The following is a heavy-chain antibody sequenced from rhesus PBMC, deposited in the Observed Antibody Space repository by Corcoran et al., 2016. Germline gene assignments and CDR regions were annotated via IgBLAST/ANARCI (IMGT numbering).Heavy chain of an antibody. J-gene: IGHJ4*01. Sequence: QVQLQESGPGLVKPSETLSLTCAVSVGSISSSNWWRWIRQPPGKGLELIGYISVCSGSTNYNPSLKSRVTISADTSKNQFSLKLSSVTAADTAGYYCARSPVVLTAKVDYWGQGVLVTVSS. CDR2: ISVCSGST. CDR3: ARSPVVLTAKVDY. D-gene: IGHD2-15*01. CDR1: VGSISSSNW. V-gene: IGHV4-65*01.